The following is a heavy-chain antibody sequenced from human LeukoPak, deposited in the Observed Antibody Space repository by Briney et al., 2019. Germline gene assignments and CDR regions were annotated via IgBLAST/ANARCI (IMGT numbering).Heavy chain of an antibody. J-gene: IGHJ4*02. D-gene: IGHD3-22*01. CDR3: ARMDSSGYTYLDY. V-gene: IGHV3-74*01. CDR1: GFTFSSYW. CDR2: INSDGSST. Sequence: GGSLRLSCAASGFTFSSYWMHWVRQAPGKGLVWVSRINSDGSSTSYADSVEGRFTISRDNAKNTLYLQMNSLRAEDTAVYYCARMDSSGYTYLDYWGQGTLVTVSS.